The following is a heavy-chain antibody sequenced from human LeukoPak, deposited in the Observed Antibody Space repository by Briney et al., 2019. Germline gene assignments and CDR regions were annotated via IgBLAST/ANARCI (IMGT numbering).Heavy chain of an antibody. J-gene: IGHJ4*02. CDR1: GYTFTSYG. D-gene: IGHD3-22*01. V-gene: IGHV1-18*01. CDR3: ARDSDYYDSSGYYYRGGFDY. CDR2: SSAYNGNT. Sequence: ASVKVSCKASGYTFTSYGISWVRQAPGHGVEWMGWSSAYNGNTNYAQKLQGRVTMTTDTSTSTAYMELRSLRSDDTAVYYCARDSDYYDSSGYYYRGGFDYWGQGTLVTVPS.